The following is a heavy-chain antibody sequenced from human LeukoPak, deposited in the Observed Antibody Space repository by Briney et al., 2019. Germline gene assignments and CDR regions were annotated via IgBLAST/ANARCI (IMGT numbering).Heavy chain of an antibody. D-gene: IGHD3-9*01. J-gene: IGHJ5*02. V-gene: IGHV3-53*01. CDR1: GFTVSSNY. CDR3: ARMGSTGHRGFDP. Sequence: PGGSLRLSCAASGFTVSSNYMSWVRQAPGKGLEWVSVIYSGGSTYYADSVKGRFTISRDNSKNTLYLQMSSLRAEDTAVYYCARMGSTGHRGFDPWGQGTLVTVSS. CDR2: IYSGGST.